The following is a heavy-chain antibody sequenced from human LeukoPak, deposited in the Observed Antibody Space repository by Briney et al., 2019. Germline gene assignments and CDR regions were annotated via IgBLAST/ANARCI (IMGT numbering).Heavy chain of an antibody. Sequence: GRTLRLSCAASGFTFATYAMSWVRQAPGRGLEWVSSVSGSGSSTFYADSVKGRFTISRDNSKNTLYLQMTSLRAEDTAVFYCAKSPYALGSYGIAGDYWGQGTLVTVSS. V-gene: IGHV3-23*01. CDR2: VSGSGSST. CDR1: GFTFATYA. CDR3: AKSPYALGSYGIAGDY. D-gene: IGHD3-10*01. J-gene: IGHJ4*02.